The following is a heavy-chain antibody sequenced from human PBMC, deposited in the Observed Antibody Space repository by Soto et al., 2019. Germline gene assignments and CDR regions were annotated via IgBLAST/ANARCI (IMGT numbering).Heavy chain of an antibody. V-gene: IGHV2-5*01. J-gene: IGHJ4*02. CDR3: VRSVLHQWHGSGYYGADC. Sequence: QITLKESGPTLVKPTQTLTLTCSFSGFSLTTTDMGVGWSRQPPGKALEWLALIYWNDNEHYSPSLKSRLTITKDTSKNQVVRTMTNLDPVDTATYYCVRSVLHQWHGSGYYGADCWGQGTLVTVSS. CDR2: IYWNDNE. D-gene: IGHD5-12*01. CDR1: GFSLTTTDMG.